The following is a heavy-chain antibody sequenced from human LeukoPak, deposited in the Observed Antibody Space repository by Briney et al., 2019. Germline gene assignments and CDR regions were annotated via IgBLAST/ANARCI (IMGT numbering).Heavy chain of an antibody. D-gene: IGHD3-22*01. J-gene: IGHJ4*02. CDR2: IYYSGST. V-gene: IGHV4-59*12. Sequence: SSETLSLTCSVSGDSISYFYWSWIRQPPEKGLGWIGYIYYSGSTNYNPSLKSRVTISVDTSKNQFSLKLSSVTAADTAVYYCARDQYYYDSSGYYRFDYWGQGTLVTVSS. CDR1: GDSISYFY. CDR3: ARDQYYYDSSGYYRFDY.